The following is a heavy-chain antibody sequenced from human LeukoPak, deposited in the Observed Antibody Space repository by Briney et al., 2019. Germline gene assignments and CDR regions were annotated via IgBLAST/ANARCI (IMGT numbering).Heavy chain of an antibody. J-gene: IGHJ4*02. Sequence: GGSLRLSCAASGFTFSSYAMSWVRQAPGKGLEWGSAISGSGGSTYYADSVKGRFTISRDNSKNTLYLQMNSLRAEDTAVYYCAKDKASGSYTGDYWGQGTLVTVSS. D-gene: IGHD3-10*01. CDR2: ISGSGGST. V-gene: IGHV3-23*01. CDR1: GFTFSSYA. CDR3: AKDKASGSYTGDY.